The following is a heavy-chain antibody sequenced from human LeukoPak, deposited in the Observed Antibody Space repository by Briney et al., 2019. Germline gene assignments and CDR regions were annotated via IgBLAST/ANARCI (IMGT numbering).Heavy chain of an antibody. CDR2: IIPIFGTA. Sequence: SVKVSCKASGGTFTSYAISWVRQAPGQGLEWMGGIIPIFGTANYAQKFQGRVTITADESTSTAYMELSSLRSEDTAVYYCAREGYSSTDTYYFDYWGQGTLVTVSS. CDR1: GGTFTSYA. J-gene: IGHJ4*02. CDR3: AREGYSSTDTYYFDY. D-gene: IGHD6-13*01. V-gene: IGHV1-69*13.